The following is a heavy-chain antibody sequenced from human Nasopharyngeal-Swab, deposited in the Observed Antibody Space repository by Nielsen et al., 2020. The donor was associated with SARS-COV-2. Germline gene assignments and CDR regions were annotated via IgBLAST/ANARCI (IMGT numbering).Heavy chain of an antibody. V-gene: IGHV3-9*01. Sequence: SLKISCAASGFTFDDYALHWVRQAPGKGLEWVSGISWNSGSIAYADSVKGRFAISRDNAKNSLYLQMNSLRPEDTALYYCAKDTSGSYSHFDYWGQGTLVTVSS. CDR3: AKDTSGSYSHFDY. CDR2: ISWNSGSI. D-gene: IGHD1-26*01. CDR1: GFTFDDYA. J-gene: IGHJ4*02.